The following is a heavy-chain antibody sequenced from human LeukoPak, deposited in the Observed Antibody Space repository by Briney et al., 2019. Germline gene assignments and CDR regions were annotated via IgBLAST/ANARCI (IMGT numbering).Heavy chain of an antibody. CDR3: ARDRAGYSYGTYFDY. V-gene: IGHV3-21*01. CDR2: ISSTTSSI. J-gene: IGHJ4*02. Sequence: GGSLRLSCAASGFTFSSNWMHWVRQAPGKGLEWVSSISSTTSSIYYADSVKGRFTISRDNAKNSLYLQMNSLRAEDTAVYYCARDRAGYSYGTYFDYWGQGTLVTVSS. D-gene: IGHD5-18*01. CDR1: GFTFSSNW.